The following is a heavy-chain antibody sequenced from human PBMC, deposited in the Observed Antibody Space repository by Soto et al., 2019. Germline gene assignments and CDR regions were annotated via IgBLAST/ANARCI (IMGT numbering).Heavy chain of an antibody. J-gene: IGHJ4*02. CDR3: ARGYCSSGWRVFDY. Sequence: QVQLVQSGADVKKPGASVKVSCKTSGYTFSGYFMHWLRRAPGQGLEWMGWMNPNSGGTDYAQNFQGRVSMTWDSAISTAYMELGRLRSDDTAIYYCARGYCSSGWRVFDYCGQGTMVTVSS. D-gene: IGHD6-25*01. CDR2: MNPNSGGT. V-gene: IGHV1-2*02. CDR1: GYTFSGYF.